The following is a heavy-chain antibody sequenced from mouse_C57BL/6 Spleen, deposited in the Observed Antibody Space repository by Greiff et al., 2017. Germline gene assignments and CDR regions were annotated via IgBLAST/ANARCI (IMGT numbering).Heavy chain of an antibody. CDR2: IYPGDGDT. V-gene: IGHV1-82*01. J-gene: IGHJ2*01. CDR3: ARGTTGDY. CDR1: GYAFSSSW. D-gene: IGHD1-1*01. Sequence: VQLKQSGPELVKPGASVKLSCKASGYAFSSSWMNWVKQRPGKGLEWIGRIYPGDGDTNYNGKFKGKATLTADKSSSTAYMQLSSLTSEDSAVYFCARGTTGDYWGQGTTLTVCS.